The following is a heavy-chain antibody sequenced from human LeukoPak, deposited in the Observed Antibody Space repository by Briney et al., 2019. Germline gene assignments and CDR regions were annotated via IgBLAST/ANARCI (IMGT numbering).Heavy chain of an antibody. CDR1: GGSISSGGYY. CDR2: IYYSGST. CDR3: ARDSRWLPNYYYGMDV. Sequence: PSQTLSLTCTVSGGSISSGGYYWSWIRQHPGKGLEWIGYIYYSGSTYYNPSLKSRVTISVDTSKNQFSLKLSSVTAADTAVYYCARDSRWLPNYYYGMDVWGQGTTVTVSS. J-gene: IGHJ6*02. D-gene: IGHD3-16*02. V-gene: IGHV4-31*03.